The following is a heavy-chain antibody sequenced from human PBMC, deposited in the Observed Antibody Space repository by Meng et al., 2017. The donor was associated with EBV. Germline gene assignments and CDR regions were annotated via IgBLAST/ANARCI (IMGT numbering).Heavy chain of an antibody. J-gene: IGHJ4*02. V-gene: IGHV1-69*01. D-gene: IGHD3-10*01. CDR2: FLPRLGAP. CDR1: GGPFRYYA. CDR3: ASESGRGYTPDY. Sequence: GQCVQSAAVLKKPGWSVKGYGKTSGGPFRYYAISWVRQAPGQGLEWLGGFLPRLGAPNYAQKFHGRVKITADESTSTHYMDLCSLRSEDTAIYYCASESGRGYTPDYWGQGTLVTVSS.